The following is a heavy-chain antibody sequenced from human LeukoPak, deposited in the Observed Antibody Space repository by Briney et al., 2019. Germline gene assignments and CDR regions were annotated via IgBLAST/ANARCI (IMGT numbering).Heavy chain of an antibody. CDR1: SFTFSSYA. V-gene: IGHV3-30*04. CDR2: ISYDGSNK. Sequence: PGGSLRLSCAASSFTFSSYAMHWVRQAPGKGLKWVALISYDGSNKYYADSVKGRFTISRDNSKNTLYLQMSSLRVEDTAVYYCTRDPGKSGRYNPPHDYWGQGTLVTVSS. D-gene: IGHD1-26*01. CDR3: TRDPGKSGRYNPPHDY. J-gene: IGHJ4*02.